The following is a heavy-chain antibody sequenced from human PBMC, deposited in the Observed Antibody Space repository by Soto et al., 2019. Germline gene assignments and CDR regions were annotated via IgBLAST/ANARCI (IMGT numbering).Heavy chain of an antibody. CDR1: GGSISSGDYY. Sequence: QVQLQESGPGLVKPSQTLSLTCTVSGGSISSGDYYWSWIRQPPGKGLEWIGYIYYSGSTYYNPSLKSRVTISVDTSKNQFSLKLSSVTAADTAVYYCARAYGRLWPSPYNNWFDPWGQGTLVTVSS. CDR2: IYYSGST. J-gene: IGHJ5*02. CDR3: ARAYGRLWPSPYNNWFDP. V-gene: IGHV4-30-4*01. D-gene: IGHD3-10*01.